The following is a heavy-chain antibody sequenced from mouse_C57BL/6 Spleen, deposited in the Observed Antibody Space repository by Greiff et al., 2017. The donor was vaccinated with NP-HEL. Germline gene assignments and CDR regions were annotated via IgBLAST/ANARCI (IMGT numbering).Heavy chain of an antibody. D-gene: IGHD1-1*01. V-gene: IGHV2-2*01. J-gene: IGHJ4*01. CDR1: GFSLTSYG. CDR2: IWSGGST. CDR3: ARNPITTVVVSGAMDY. Sequence: QVQLQQSGPGLVQPSQSLSITCTVSGFSLTSYGVHWVRQSPGKGLEWLGVIWSGGSTDYNAAFISRLSISKDNSKSQVFFKMNSLQADDTAIYYCARNPITTVVVSGAMDYWGQGTSVTVSS.